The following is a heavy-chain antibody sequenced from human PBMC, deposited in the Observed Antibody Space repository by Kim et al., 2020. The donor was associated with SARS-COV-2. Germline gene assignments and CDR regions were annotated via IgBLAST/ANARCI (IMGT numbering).Heavy chain of an antibody. J-gene: IGHJ5*02. CDR3: ARHVGITMIVVVIRGWFDP. D-gene: IGHD3-22*01. Sequence: SETLSLTCTVSGGSISSSSYYWGWIRQPTEKGLEWIGSIYYSGSTYYNPSIKSRVTISVDTSKNQFSLKLSSVTAADTAVYYCARHVGITMIVVVIRGWFDPWGQGTLVTVSS. V-gene: IGHV4-39*01. CDR2: IYYSGST. CDR1: GGSISSSSYY.